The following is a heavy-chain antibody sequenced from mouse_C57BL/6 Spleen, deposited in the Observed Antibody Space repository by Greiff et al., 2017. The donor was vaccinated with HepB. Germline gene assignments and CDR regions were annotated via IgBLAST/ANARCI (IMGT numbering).Heavy chain of an antibody. CDR3: AREATVVAKGYFDV. Sequence: QVQLQQPGAELVRPGTSVKLSCKASGYTFTSYWMHWVKQRPGQGLEWIGVIDPSDSYTNYNQKFKGKATLTVDTSSSTAYMQLSSLTSEDSAVYYGAREATVVAKGYFDVWGTGTTVTVSS. CDR1: GYTFTSYW. D-gene: IGHD1-1*01. J-gene: IGHJ1*03. V-gene: IGHV1-59*01. CDR2: IDPSDSYT.